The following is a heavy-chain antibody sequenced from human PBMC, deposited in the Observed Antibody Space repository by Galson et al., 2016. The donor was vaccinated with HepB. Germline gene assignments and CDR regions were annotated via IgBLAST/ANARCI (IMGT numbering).Heavy chain of an antibody. Sequence: SVKVSCKASGGTFSSYALSWVRQAPGQGLEWMGRIIPIFRTTNYAQKFQGRVSITADESTSTAYMELSSLRSEDTAVYYCARPQREGGNYYSFDYWGQGTLVSFSS. CDR3: ARPQREGGNYYSFDY. J-gene: IGHJ4*02. V-gene: IGHV1-69*13. CDR2: IIPIFRTT. D-gene: IGHD1-26*01. CDR1: GGTFSSYA.